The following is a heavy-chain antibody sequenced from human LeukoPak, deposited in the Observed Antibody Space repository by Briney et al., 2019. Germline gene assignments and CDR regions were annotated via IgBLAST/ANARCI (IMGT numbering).Heavy chain of an antibody. J-gene: IGHJ4*02. CDR2: ISGSGGST. CDR3: AKAEIVATARYYFDY. CDR1: GLTFSSYA. V-gene: IGHV3-23*01. Sequence: PGGSLRLSCAASGLTFSSYAMSWVRQAPGKGLEWVSAISGSGGSTYYADSVKGRFTISRDNSKNTLYLQMNSLRAEDTAVYYCAKAEIVATARYYFDYGGQGALVPVPP. D-gene: IGHD5-12*01.